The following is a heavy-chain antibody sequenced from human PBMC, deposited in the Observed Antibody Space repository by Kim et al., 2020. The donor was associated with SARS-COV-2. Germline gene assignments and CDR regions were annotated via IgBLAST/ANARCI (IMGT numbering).Heavy chain of an antibody. J-gene: IGHJ4*02. Sequence: GGSLRLSCAASGFTFSSYWMSWVRQAPGKGLERVANIKQDGSEKYYVDSVKGRFTISRDNAKNSLYLQMNSLRAKDAAVYYCARDHYYYGSGSYLGGWGQGTLVTVSS. CDR1: GFTFSSYW. V-gene: IGHV3-7*01. D-gene: IGHD3-10*01. CDR2: IKQDGSEK. CDR3: ARDHYYYGSGSYLGG.